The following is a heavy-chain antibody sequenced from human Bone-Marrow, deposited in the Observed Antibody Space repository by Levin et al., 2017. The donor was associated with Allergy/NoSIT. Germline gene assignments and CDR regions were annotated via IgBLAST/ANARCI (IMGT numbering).Heavy chain of an antibody. CDR3: AKLDSSGYYFDY. CDR1: GFTFSSYA. Sequence: GESLKISCAASGFTFSSYAMSWVRQAPGKGLEWVSAISGSGGSTYYADSVKGRFTISRDNSKNTLYLQMNSLRAEDTAVYYCAKLDSSGYYFDYWGQGTLVTVSS. CDR2: ISGSGGST. V-gene: IGHV3-23*01. D-gene: IGHD3-22*01. J-gene: IGHJ4*02.